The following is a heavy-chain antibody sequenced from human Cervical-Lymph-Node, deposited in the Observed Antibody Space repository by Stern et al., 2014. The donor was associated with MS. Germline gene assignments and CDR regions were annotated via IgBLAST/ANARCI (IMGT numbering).Heavy chain of an antibody. D-gene: IGHD2-2*01. J-gene: IGHJ5*02. V-gene: IGHV4-30-4*01. CDR3: ASANCSSTSCPNWFDP. Sequence: QVQLQESGPGLVKPSQTLSLTCTVSGGSISSGDYYWSWIRQPPGKGLEWIGYIYYSGSTYYNPSLKSRVTISVDTSKNQFSLKLISVTAADTAVYYCASANCSSTSCPNWFDPWGQGTLVTVSS. CDR2: IYYSGST. CDR1: GGSISSGDYY.